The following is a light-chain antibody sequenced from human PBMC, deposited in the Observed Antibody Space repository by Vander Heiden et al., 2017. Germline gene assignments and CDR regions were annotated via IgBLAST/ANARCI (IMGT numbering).Light chain of an antibody. CDR3: QVWTSSSDHYYV. J-gene: IGLJ1*01. CDR2: GDS. CDR1: NIGSKT. Sequence: SYVLTQPPSVSVAPGQTARITCGANNIGSKTVHWYQQKPGQAPVLVVYGDSDRPSGIPERFSGSNSGNTATLTISGVEARDEADYYCQVWTSSSDHYYVFGTGTTVTVL. V-gene: IGLV3-21*02.